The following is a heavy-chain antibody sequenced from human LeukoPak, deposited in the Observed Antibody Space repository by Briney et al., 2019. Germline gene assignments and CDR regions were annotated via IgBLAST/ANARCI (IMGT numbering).Heavy chain of an antibody. CDR1: GGSFSGYY. CDR3: ASESGSSANYGMDV. Sequence: SETLSLTCAVYGGSFSGYYWSWIRQPPGKGLEWIGEINHSGSTNYNPSLKSRVTISVDTSKNQFSLKLSSVTAADTAVYYCASESGSSANYGMDVWGQGTTVTVSS. CDR2: INHSGST. J-gene: IGHJ6*02. V-gene: IGHV4-34*01. D-gene: IGHD2-2*01.